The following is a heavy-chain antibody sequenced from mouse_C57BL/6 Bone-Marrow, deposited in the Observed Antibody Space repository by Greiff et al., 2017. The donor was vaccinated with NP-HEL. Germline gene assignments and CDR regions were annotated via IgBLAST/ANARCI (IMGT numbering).Heavy chain of an antibody. CDR2: IRNKANNHAT. V-gene: IGHV6-6*01. D-gene: IGHD4-1*01. CDR1: GFPFSAAW. CDR3: TGWDGYFDY. J-gene: IGHJ2*01. Sequence: EVQLVESGGGLVHPGGSMKLSCAASGFPFSAAWMDWVRRSPEKGLEWFAEIRNKANNHATYYAESVKGRFTISRDDSKSSVYLQMNSLRAEDTGIYYCTGWDGYFDYWGQGTTLTVSS.